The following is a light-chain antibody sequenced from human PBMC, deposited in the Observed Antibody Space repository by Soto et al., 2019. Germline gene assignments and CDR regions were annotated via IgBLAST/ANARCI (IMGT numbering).Light chain of an antibody. CDR2: GSS. J-gene: IGKJ1*01. CDR1: QGIRDA. CDR3: LQHNSLPLT. V-gene: IGKV1-17*01. Sequence: DIQMTQSPSSLSASVGDRVTVTCRASQGIRDALVWYQRKPGKAPKRLIYGSSTLQSGVPSRFSGSGSETEFTLTISSLQPEDSATYYCLQHNSLPLTFGQGTKVEIK.